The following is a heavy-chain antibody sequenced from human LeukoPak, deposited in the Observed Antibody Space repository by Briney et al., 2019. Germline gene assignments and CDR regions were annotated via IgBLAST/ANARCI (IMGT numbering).Heavy chain of an antibody. D-gene: IGHD3-22*01. CDR1: GDSISSYY. J-gene: IGHJ5*02. V-gene: IGHV4-59*08. CDR2: IYYSGST. Sequence: SETLSLTCTVSGDSISSYYWSWIRQPPGKGLEWIGYIYYSGSTSYNPSLKGRVTISVDTSKNQFSLNLSSVTAADTAVYYCARHVETYYENCFDPWGQGTLVTVSS. CDR3: ARHVETYYENCFDP.